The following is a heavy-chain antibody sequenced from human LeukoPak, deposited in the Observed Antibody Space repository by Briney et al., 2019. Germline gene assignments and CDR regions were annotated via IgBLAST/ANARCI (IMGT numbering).Heavy chain of an antibody. Sequence: PSETLSLTCAVYGGSFSGYYWSWIRQPPGKGLEWIGEINHSGSTNYNPSLKSRVTMSVDTSKNQFSLKLSSVTAADTAVYYCARGSARGYNWFDPWGQGTLVTVSS. CDR3: ARGSARGYNWFDP. D-gene: IGHD6-6*01. CDR1: GGSFSGYY. V-gene: IGHV4-34*01. CDR2: INHSGST. J-gene: IGHJ5*02.